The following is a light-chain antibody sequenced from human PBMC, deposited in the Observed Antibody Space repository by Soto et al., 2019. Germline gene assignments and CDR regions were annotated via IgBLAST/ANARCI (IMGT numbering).Light chain of an antibody. CDR3: QQADSLPLVT. J-gene: IGKJ5*01. V-gene: IGKV1-12*01. Sequence: DIQMTQSPSSVSASVGDRVTITCRASQDISTWLAWYQQKPGKAPKLLIYAASSLFSGVPSRFSGSGSGTDFTLTISSLRPEDFAADYCQQADSLPLVTFGQGTRLDLK. CDR2: AAS. CDR1: QDISTW.